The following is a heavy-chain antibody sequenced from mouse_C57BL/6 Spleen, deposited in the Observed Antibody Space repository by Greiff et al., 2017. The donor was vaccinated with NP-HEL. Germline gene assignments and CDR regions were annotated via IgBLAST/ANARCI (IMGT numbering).Heavy chain of an antibody. V-gene: IGHV6-3*01. CDR2: IRLKSDNYAT. Sequence: EVKLMESGGGLVQPGGSMKLSCVASGFTFSNYWMNWVRQSPEKGLEWVAQIRLKSDNYATHYAESVKGRFTISRDDSKSSVYLQMNNLRAEDTGIYYCTEITDWFAYWGQGTLVTVSA. D-gene: IGHD2-4*01. CDR3: TEITDWFAY. J-gene: IGHJ3*01. CDR1: GFTFSNYW.